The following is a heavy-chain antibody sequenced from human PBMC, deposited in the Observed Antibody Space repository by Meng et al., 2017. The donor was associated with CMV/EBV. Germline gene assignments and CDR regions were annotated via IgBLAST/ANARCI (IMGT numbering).Heavy chain of an antibody. D-gene: IGHD6-13*01. CDR3: ARDGGIAAAGTSYYYYYGMDV. V-gene: IGHV4-39*07. CDR2: IYYSGST. Sequence: SATLSLTCTVSGGSISSISYYWGWIRQPPGKGLEWIGSIYYSGSTYYNPSLKSRVTISVDTSKNQFSLKLSSVTAADTAVYYCARDGGIAAAGTSYYYYYGMDVWGQGTTVTVSS. CDR1: GGSISSISYY. J-gene: IGHJ6*02.